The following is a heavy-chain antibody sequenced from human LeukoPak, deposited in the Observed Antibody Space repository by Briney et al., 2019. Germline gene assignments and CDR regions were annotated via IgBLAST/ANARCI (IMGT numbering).Heavy chain of an antibody. Sequence: ASVKVSCKASGYTFTSYYMDWVRQAPGQGLEWMGIINPSSGSTSYAQKFQGRVTMTRDTSTSTVYMELSSLRTEDTAVYYCASSKSIAAHFDYWGQGTLVTVSS. CDR3: ASSKSIAAHFDY. CDR2: INPSSGST. D-gene: IGHD6-6*01. CDR1: GYTFTSYY. V-gene: IGHV1-46*01. J-gene: IGHJ4*02.